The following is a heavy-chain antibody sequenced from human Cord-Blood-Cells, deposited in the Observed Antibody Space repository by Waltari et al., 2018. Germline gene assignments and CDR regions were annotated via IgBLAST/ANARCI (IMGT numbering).Heavy chain of an antibody. CDR3: ARGGVFGVVIIPVGYYMDV. CDR1: GYTFTGYY. Sequence: QVQLVQSGAEVKKPGASVKVSCKASGYTFTGYYMHWVRQAPGQGLEWMGWINPNSGGTNYAQKFQGRVTMTRDTSISTADMELSRLRSDDTAVYYCARGGVFGVVIIPVGYYMDVWGKGTTVTVSS. V-gene: IGHV1-2*02. J-gene: IGHJ6*03. CDR2: INPNSGGT. D-gene: IGHD3-3*01.